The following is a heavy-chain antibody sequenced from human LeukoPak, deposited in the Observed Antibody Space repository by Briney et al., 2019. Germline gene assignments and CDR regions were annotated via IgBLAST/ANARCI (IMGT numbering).Heavy chain of an antibody. CDR3: ARAGPKGY. Sequence: ASVKVSCKASGYTFTGYYMHWQRQAPGQGLEWMGWIIPNSGGTNYAQKFPGRVTMTRDTSIRTADMELSRLRSSDTALYCCARAGPKGYWGQGTLVTVSS. J-gene: IGHJ4*02. CDR1: GYTFTGYY. CDR2: IIPNSGGT. V-gene: IGHV1-2*02.